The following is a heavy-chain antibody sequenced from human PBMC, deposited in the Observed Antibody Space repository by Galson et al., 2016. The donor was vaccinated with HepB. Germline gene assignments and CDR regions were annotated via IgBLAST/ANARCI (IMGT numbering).Heavy chain of an antibody. CDR1: GFTFRHHW. V-gene: IGHV3-74*01. CDR2: VAPSGDVT. J-gene: IGHJ6*02. Sequence: SLRLSCAASGFTFRHHWLQWVRQAPGTGLLLVSRVAPSGDVTRYADSVRGRFSTSRDNAKHTVYLEMNSLRAEDTALYYCVRDGGHFELDVWGQGTTVTVAS. D-gene: IGHD4-23*01. CDR3: VRDGGHFELDV.